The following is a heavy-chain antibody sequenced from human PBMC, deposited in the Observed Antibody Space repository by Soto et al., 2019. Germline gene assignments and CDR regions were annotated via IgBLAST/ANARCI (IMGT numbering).Heavy chain of an antibody. CDR3: ARVLGTGFWSGYYGFDY. CDR1: GGSFSGYY. D-gene: IGHD3-3*01. CDR2: INHSGST. J-gene: IGHJ4*02. Sequence: SETLSLTCAVYGGSFSGYYWSWIRQPPGKGLEWIGEINHSGSTNYNPSLKSRVTISVDTSKNQFSLKLSSVTAADTAVYYCARVLGTGFWSGYYGFDYWGQGTLVTVSS. V-gene: IGHV4-34*01.